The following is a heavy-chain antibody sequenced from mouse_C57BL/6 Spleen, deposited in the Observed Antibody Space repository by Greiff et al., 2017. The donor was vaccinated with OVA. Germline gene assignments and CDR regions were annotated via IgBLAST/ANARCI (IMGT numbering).Heavy chain of an antibody. CDR2: INTNYGKT. CDR1: GYSFTDYN. J-gene: IGHJ3*01. V-gene: IGHV1-39*01. CDR3: ASPLDGYRFAY. Sequence: EVQLQQSGPELVKPGASVKISCKASGYSFTDYNMNWVKQSNGKSLEWIGVINTNYGKTSYNQKLKGKATLTVDQSSSTAYMQLNSLTSEDSAVYYGASPLDGYRFAYWGQGTLVTVSA. D-gene: IGHD2-3*01.